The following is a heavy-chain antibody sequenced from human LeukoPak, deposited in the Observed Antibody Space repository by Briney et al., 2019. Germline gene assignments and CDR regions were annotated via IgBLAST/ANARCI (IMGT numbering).Heavy chain of an antibody. CDR1: GGSFSGYY. V-gene: IGHV4-34*01. CDR3: AREGAHYFDY. J-gene: IGHJ4*02. Sequence: SETLSLTCAVYGGSFSGYYWSWIRQPPGKGLEWIGEINHCGSTNYDPSLKSRVTISVDTSKNQFSLKLSSVTAADTAVYYCAREGAHYFDYWGQGTLVTVSS. D-gene: IGHD3-16*01. CDR2: INHCGST.